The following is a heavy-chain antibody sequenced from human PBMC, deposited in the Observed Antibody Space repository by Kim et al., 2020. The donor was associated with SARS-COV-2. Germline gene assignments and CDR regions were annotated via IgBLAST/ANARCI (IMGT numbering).Heavy chain of an antibody. J-gene: IGHJ4*01. CDR2: ISYDGSNK. Sequence: GGSLRLSCAASGFTFSSYAMHWVRQAPGKGLEWVAVISYDGSNKYYADSVKGRFTISRDNSKNTLYLQMNSLRAEDTAVYYCAREFGAHEDSSGYYWDY. D-gene: IGHD3-22*01. V-gene: IGHV3-30*04. CDR1: GFTFSSYA. CDR3: AREFGAHEDSSGYYWDY.